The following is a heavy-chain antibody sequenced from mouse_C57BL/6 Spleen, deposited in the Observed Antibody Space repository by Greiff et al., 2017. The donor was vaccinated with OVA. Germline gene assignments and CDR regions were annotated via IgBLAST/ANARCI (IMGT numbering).Heavy chain of an antibody. Sequence: EVKLVESGGGLVQPGGSLKLSCAASGFTFSDYYLYWVRQTPEKRLEWVAYISNGGGSTYYPDTVKGRFTISRDNAKNTLYLQMSRLKSEDTAMYSCARHYYGNWYFDVWGTGTTVTVSS. J-gene: IGHJ1*03. CDR1: GFTFSDYY. D-gene: IGHD1-1*01. CDR3: ARHYYGNWYFDV. CDR2: ISNGGGST. V-gene: IGHV5-12*01.